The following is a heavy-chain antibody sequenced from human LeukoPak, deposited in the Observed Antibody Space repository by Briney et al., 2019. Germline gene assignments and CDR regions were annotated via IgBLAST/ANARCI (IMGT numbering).Heavy chain of an antibody. V-gene: IGHV3-9*01. CDR3: SKDDDYGIFDY. D-gene: IGHD4-17*01. CDR1: GFTFDDYA. CDR2: ISWNSGSI. Sequence: GRSLRLSCAASGFTFDDYAMHWLRQAPGKGLEWVSGISWNSGSIGYADSVKGRFTISRDNAKNSLYLQMNSLRAEDTALYYSSKDDDYGIFDYWGQGTLVTVSS. J-gene: IGHJ4*02.